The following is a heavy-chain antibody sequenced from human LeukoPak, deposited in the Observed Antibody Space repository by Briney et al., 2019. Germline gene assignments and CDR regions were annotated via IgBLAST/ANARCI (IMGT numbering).Heavy chain of an antibody. J-gene: IGHJ3*02. CDR3: APRLYYYGSGSDAFDI. CDR1: GYTLTELS. D-gene: IGHD3-10*01. V-gene: IGHV1-24*01. Sequence: ASVKVSCKVSGYTLTELSMHWVRQAPGKGLEWMGGFDPEDGETIYAQKFQGRVTMTEDTSTDTAYMELSSLRSEDTAAYYCAPRLYYYGSGSDAFDIWGQGTMVTVSS. CDR2: FDPEDGET.